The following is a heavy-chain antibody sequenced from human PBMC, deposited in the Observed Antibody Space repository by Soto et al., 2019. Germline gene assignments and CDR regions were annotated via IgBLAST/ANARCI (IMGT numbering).Heavy chain of an antibody. V-gene: IGHV3-9*01. Sequence: EVQLVESGGGLVQPGGSLRLSCVASGFRFKNYAMHWVRQSPGKGLDWVSGINWNSGTIDSADSVKGRFTISRDDAEXXXXXXXXXXXXXXXXXXXXXXXXXXXXXGACSNLGYFDYWGLGTLVTVSS. CDR2: INWNSGTI. CDR1: GFRFKNYA. D-gene: IGHD2-21*02. CDR3: XXXXXXXXXGACSNLGYFDY. J-gene: IGHJ4*02.